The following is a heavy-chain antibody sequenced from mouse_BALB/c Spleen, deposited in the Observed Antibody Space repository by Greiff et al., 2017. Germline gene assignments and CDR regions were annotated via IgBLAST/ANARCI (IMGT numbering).Heavy chain of an antibody. D-gene: IGHD1-2*01. J-gene: IGHJ4*01. CDR1: GFTFSSYT. CDR2: ISSGGSYT. CDR3: TREGLHYCGYAMDY. Sequence: EVMLVESGGGLVKPGGSLKLSCAASGFTFSSYTMSWVRQTPEKRLEWVATISSGGSYTYYPDSVTGRFTISKDNAKNTLYLQMSSLKSEDTAMYYCTREGLHYCGYAMDYWGQGTSVTVSS. V-gene: IGHV5-6-4*01.